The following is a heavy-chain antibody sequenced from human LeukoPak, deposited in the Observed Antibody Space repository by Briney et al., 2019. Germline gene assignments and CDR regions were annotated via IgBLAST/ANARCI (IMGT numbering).Heavy chain of an antibody. CDR3: AVPTLVVPAAIGPADAFDI. V-gene: IGHV3-21*01. CDR2: ISSSSSYI. D-gene: IGHD2-2*02. Sequence: GGSLRLSCAASGFTFSSYSMTWVRQAPGKGLEWVSSISSSSSYIYYADSVKGRFTISRDNAKNSLYLQMNSLRAEDTAVYYCAVPTLVVPAAIGPADAFDIWGQGTMVTVSS. J-gene: IGHJ3*02. CDR1: GFTFSSYS.